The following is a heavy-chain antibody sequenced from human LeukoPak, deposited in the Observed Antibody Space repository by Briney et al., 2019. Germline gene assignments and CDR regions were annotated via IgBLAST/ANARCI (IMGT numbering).Heavy chain of an antibody. J-gene: IGHJ4*02. CDR3: ARVYDVLTGGFDY. CDR1: GFIFRRYD. V-gene: IGHV3-21*01. Sequence: GGSLRLSCAASGFIFRRYDMNWVRQAPGKGLEWVSFISSRSISIYYGDSVQGRFTVSRDNARNLLYLEMNTLRAEDTAVYYCARVYDVLTGGFDYWGQGALVTVSS. CDR2: ISSRSISI. D-gene: IGHD3-9*01.